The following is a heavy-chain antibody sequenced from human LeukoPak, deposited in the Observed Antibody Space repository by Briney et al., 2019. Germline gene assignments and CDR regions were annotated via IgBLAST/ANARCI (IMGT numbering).Heavy chain of an antibody. CDR1: GFTFSSYG. J-gene: IGHJ4*02. D-gene: IGHD1-26*01. Sequence: QPGGSLRLSCAASGFTFSSYGMSWVRQAPGKGLEWVSAISGSGGSTYYADSVKGRFTISRDNSKNTLYLQMNSLRAEDTAVYYCAKDLGATTSPDYWGQGTLVTVSS. CDR2: ISGSGGST. CDR3: AKDLGATTSPDY. V-gene: IGHV3-23*01.